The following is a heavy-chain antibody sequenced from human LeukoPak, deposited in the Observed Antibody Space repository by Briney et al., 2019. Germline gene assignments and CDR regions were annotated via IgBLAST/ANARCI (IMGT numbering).Heavy chain of an antibody. D-gene: IGHD2-2*03. V-gene: IGHV3-7*01. J-gene: IGHJ4*02. CDR3: AKELLDIVVVPAALALNSYFDY. CDR1: GFTFSTYW. CDR2: IKQDGSEK. Sequence: GGSLRLSCAVSGFTFSTYWMSWVRQAPGKGLEWVANIKQDGSEKYYVDSVKGRFTISRDNAKNSLYLQVNSLRAEDTAVYYCAKELLDIVVVPAALALNSYFDYWGQGTLVTVSS.